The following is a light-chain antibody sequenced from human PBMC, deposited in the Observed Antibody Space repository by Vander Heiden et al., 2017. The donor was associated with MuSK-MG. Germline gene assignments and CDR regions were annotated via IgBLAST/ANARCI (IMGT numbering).Light chain of an antibody. CDR3: GTWDSSRSAHVV. V-gene: IGLV1-51*01. CDR2: DNN. Sequence: QSVFTQPPSVSAAPGQKVTLSCSGSSSNMGNNYVSWYQQLPGTAPNLLIYDNNKRPSGIPDRFSGSKSGTSATLGITGLQTGDEADDYCGTWDSSRSAHVVFGGGTKLTVL. J-gene: IGLJ2*01. CDR1: SSNMGNNY.